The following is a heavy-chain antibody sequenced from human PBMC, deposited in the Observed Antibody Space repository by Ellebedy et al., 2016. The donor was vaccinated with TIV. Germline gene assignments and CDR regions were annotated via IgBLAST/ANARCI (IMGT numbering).Heavy chain of an antibody. CDR2: ITSSSSYT. V-gene: IGHV3-11*06. CDR1: GFTSSDYY. J-gene: IGHJ4*02. CDR3: SREADYGCIFLDY. Sequence: GESLKISCAASGFTSSDYYMSWIRQAPGKGLEWVSSITSSSSYTNYADSEKGRLTISRDNAKNSLYLQMNSLGAEDTAFYYCSREADYGCIFLDYWGQGNLVTVSS. D-gene: IGHD4-23*01.